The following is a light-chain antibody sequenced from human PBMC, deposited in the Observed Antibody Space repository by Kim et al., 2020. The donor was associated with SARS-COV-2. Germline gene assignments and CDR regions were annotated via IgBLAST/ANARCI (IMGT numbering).Light chain of an antibody. V-gene: IGKV1-8*01. CDR2: AAS. J-gene: IGKJ4*01. Sequence: AIRITQSPSSLSASTGDRVAITCRASQAISSYLAWYQQKPGKAPKLLISAASTLQSGVPSRFSGSGSGTDFTLTISCLQSEDFATYYCQQYYGYPLTFGGGTKVDIK. CDR1: QAISSY. CDR3: QQYYGYPLT.